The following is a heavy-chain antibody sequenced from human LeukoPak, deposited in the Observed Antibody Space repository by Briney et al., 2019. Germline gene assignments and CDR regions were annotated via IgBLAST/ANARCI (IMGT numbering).Heavy chain of an antibody. J-gene: IGHJ4*02. Sequence: GESLKISCKTSGFSFSRYWIAWVRQMPGKGLEWMGIISPGDPEIRYSPSFQGQVTISADKSISTAFLQWSSLKASDTAIYFCARRTCFDTRHFDYWGQGTLVTVSS. CDR1: GFSFSRYW. CDR2: ISPGDPEI. D-gene: IGHD3-22*01. CDR3: ARRTCFDTRHFDY. V-gene: IGHV5-51*01.